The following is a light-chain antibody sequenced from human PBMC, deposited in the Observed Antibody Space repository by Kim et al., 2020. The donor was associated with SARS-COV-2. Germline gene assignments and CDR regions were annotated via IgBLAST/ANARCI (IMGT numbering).Light chain of an antibody. V-gene: IGLV7-46*01. CDR3: LLSYSGTQV. J-gene: IGLJ3*02. CDR1: AGAVTSGHY. CDR2: DTT. Sequence: PGGTVTIPLDASAGAVTSGHYPYWLQQKHGQVHRTLIYDTTNKQSWTPARFSGSLLGGKAALTLSGAQPEDEAVYYCLLSYSGTQVFGGGTQLTVL.